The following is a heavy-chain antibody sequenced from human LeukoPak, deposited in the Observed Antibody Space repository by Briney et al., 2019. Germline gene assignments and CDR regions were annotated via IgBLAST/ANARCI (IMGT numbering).Heavy chain of an antibody. V-gene: IGHV3-30*18. CDR1: GFTFSSYG. J-gene: IGHJ4*02. D-gene: IGHD5-24*01. Sequence: GGSLRLSCAASGFTFSSYGVHWVRQAPGKGLEWVAVISYDGSNKYYADSVKGRFTISRDNSKNTLYLQMNSLRAEDTAVYYCAKGHRRDGYNSPDYWGRGTLVTVPS. CDR2: ISYDGSNK. CDR3: AKGHRRDGYNSPDY.